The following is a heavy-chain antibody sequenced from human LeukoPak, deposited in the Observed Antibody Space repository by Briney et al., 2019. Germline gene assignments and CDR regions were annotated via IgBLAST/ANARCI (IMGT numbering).Heavy chain of an antibody. CDR1: GFTFSSYA. CDR2: ISSNGGST. V-gene: IGHV3-64*01. CDR3: ARDSESAFDP. Sequence: GGSLRLSSAASGFTFSSYAMHWVRQAPGKGLEYVSAISSNGGSTYYANSVKGRFTISRDNSKNTLYLQMGSLGAEDMAVYYCARDSESAFDPWGQGTLVTVSS. J-gene: IGHJ5*02.